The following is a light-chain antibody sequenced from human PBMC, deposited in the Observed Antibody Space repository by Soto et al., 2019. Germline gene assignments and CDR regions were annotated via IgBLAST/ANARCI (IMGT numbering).Light chain of an antibody. CDR3: QKYDSSPRT. CDR2: SAS. V-gene: IGKV1-27*01. Sequence: DIQMTKSPSSLSASVGDSVTITCRASQGINNYLAWYQQKPGKVPVLLIYSASTLKPGIPSRFSGSGAGTDFTLTISSLQPEDFATYYCQKYDSSPRTFGQGTKVDIK. J-gene: IGKJ1*01. CDR1: QGINNY.